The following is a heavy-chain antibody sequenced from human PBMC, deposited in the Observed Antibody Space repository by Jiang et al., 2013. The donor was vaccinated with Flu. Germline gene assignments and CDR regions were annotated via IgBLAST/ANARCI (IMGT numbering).Heavy chain of an antibody. V-gene: IGHV4-34*01. CDR3: ARGGGTAMEQYYYYGMDV. CDR2: INHSGST. D-gene: IGHD5-18*01. CDR1: GGSFSGYY. J-gene: IGHJ6*02. Sequence: LLKPSETLSLTCAVYGGSFSGYYWSWIRQPPGKGLEWIGEINHSGSTNYNPSLKSRVTISVDTSKNQFSLKLSSVTAADTAVYYCARGGGTAMEQYYYYGMDVWGQGTTVTVSS.